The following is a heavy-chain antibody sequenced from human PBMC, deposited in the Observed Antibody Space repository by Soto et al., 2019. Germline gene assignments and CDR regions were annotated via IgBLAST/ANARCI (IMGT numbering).Heavy chain of an antibody. D-gene: IGHD5-12*01. CDR3: AIRRGYRGSESAFDL. CDR1: GFTVSSNH. Sequence: EVQLVESGGGLIQPGGSLRLSCAASGFTVSSNHMSWVRQAPGKGLEWVSLIYSGGSTYYADSVKGRFTISRDNSENTLYLQMNSLRAEDTAVYYCAIRRGYRGSESAFDLWGQGTMVTVSS. J-gene: IGHJ3*01. V-gene: IGHV3-53*01. CDR2: IYSGGST.